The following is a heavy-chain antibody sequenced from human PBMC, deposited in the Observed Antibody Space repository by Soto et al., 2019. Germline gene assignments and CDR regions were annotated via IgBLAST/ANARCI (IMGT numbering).Heavy chain of an antibody. Sequence: SETLSLTCVVSGGTVASSHWWSWVRQSPGRGLEWIGNVYHTGDTNFKPSLQSRVTFSVDKSNNQFSLRLTSVTAADTAVYFCAREIVTAGGNNYFDPWGPGTLVTVS. CDR1: GGTVASSHW. D-gene: IGHD2-21*02. CDR2: VYHTGDT. J-gene: IGHJ5*02. V-gene: IGHV4-4*02. CDR3: AREIVTAGGNNYFDP.